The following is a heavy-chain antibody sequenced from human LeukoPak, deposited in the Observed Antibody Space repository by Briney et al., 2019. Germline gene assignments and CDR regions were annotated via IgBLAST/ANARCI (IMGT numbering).Heavy chain of an antibody. CDR1: GFTFSTYT. V-gene: IGHV3-30*04. J-gene: IGHJ4*02. CDR2: ISYDGSNK. CDR3: ARGYCSSTACPPCDY. Sequence: GGSLRLSCAASGFTFSTYTIHWVRQAPGKGLEWVAVISYDGSNKYYADSVKGRFTLSRDNSKDTLYLQMDSLRAEDTAVYSCARGYCSSTACPPCDYWGQGTLVTVSS. D-gene: IGHD2-2*01.